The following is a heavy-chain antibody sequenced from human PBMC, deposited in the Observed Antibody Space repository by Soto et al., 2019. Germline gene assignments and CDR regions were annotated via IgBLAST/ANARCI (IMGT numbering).Heavy chain of an antibody. CDR3: VTRPGVDAAGSFDN. CDR2: ISGSSGGT. CDR1: GFTFRKYA. Sequence: EAQLLESGGGLVQPGGSLRLPCAASGFTFRKYAMSWVRQAPGKGLEWVSTISGSSGGTYYADSVQGRFTISRDNSKNTLYLQMNSLRADDTATYYCVTRPGVDAAGSFDNWGQGTLVTVSS. V-gene: IGHV3-23*01. D-gene: IGHD6-13*01. J-gene: IGHJ4*02.